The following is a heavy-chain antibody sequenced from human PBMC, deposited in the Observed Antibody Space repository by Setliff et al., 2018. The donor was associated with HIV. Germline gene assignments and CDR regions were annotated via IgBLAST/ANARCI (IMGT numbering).Heavy chain of an antibody. CDR3: ARIFGDQGYYYGMDV. CDR1: GGSISSYY. CDR2: IYYSGST. J-gene: IGHJ6*02. D-gene: IGHD3-3*01. V-gene: IGHV4-59*01. Sequence: SETLSLTCTVSGGSISSYYWSWIRQPPGKGLEWIGYIYYSGSTNYNPSLKSRGTISVDTSKNQFSLKLSSVIAADTAVYYCARIFGDQGYYYGMDVWGQGTTVTVSS.